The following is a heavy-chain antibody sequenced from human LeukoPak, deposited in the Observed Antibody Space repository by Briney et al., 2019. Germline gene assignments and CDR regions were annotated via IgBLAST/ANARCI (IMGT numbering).Heavy chain of an antibody. CDR1: GFTFSDSY. Sequence: GGSLRLSCAASGFTFSDSYMTWVRQAPGKGVEWVAYISGSGHDINYSESAKGRFTISRDNAKNSLYLQMNSLRAEDTAVYYCAKDPPKGYYDSSGYYFDYWGQGTLVTVSS. CDR2: ISGSGHDI. J-gene: IGHJ4*02. V-gene: IGHV3-11*04. CDR3: AKDPPKGYYDSSGYYFDY. D-gene: IGHD3-22*01.